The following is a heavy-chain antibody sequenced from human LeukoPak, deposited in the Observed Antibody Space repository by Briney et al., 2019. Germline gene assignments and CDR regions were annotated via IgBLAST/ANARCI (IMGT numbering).Heavy chain of an antibody. CDR1: GYTFTGYY. Sequence: ASVKVSCKASGYTFTGYYMHWVRQAPGQGLEWMGWINPNSGGTNYAQKFQGRVTMTRDTSISTAYMELRSLRSDDTAVYYCARGHKLRFLEWLSSYYFDYWGQGTLVTVSS. CDR2: INPNSGGT. V-gene: IGHV1-2*02. D-gene: IGHD3-3*01. J-gene: IGHJ4*02. CDR3: ARGHKLRFLEWLSSYYFDY.